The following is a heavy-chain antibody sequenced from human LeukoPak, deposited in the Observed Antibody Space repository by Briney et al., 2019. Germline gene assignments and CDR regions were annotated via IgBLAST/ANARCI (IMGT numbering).Heavy chain of an antibody. D-gene: IGHD4-17*01. CDR1: GGSFSGYY. CDR2: INHSGST. CDR3: ARAYGMYFDY. Sequence: PETLSLTCAVYGGSFSGYYWSWIRQPPGKGLEWIGEINHSGSTNYNPSLKSRVTISVDTSKNQFSLKLSSVTAADTAVYYCARAYGMYFDYWGQGTLVTVSS. V-gene: IGHV4-34*01. J-gene: IGHJ4*02.